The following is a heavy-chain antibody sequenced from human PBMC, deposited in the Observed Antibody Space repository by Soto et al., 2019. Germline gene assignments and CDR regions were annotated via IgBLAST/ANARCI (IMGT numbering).Heavy chain of an antibody. CDR2: ISSSSST. V-gene: IGHV3-48*04. Sequence: GGSLRLSCAASGFTFSSYWMSWVRQAPGKGLEWISYISSSSSTIYADSVKGRFTISRDNAKNSLYLQMNSLRDEDTAVYYCARVIWSGHLTSDLWGQGTLVTVSS. CDR3: ARVIWSGHLTSDL. J-gene: IGHJ5*02. CDR1: GFTFSSYW. D-gene: IGHD3-3*01.